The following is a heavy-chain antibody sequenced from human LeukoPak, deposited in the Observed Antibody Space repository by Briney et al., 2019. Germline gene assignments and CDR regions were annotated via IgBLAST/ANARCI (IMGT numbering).Heavy chain of an antibody. Sequence: PGGSLRLSCAASGFTFSSSGMHWVRQAPGKGLEWVAFISYDGSNRYYADSVKGRFTISRDNSKNTLYLQMNSLRAEDTAVYYCAKNFFNVHYYYYYMDVWGKGTTVTVSS. V-gene: IGHV3-30*02. J-gene: IGHJ6*03. CDR1: GFTFSSSG. CDR3: AKNFFNVHYYYYYMDV. D-gene: IGHD3-3*01. CDR2: ISYDGSNR.